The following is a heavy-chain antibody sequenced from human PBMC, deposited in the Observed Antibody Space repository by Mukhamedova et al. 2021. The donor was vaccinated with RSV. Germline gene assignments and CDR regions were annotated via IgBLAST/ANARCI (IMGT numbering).Heavy chain of an antibody. CDR3: ARHSFRDDYLDFWSGYYGWFDP. D-gene: IGHD3-3*01. Sequence: EWIGSIYFSGSTYYNPSLKSLVTIAVDTSKNQLSLKLSSVSAADTGVYYCARHSFRDDYLDFWSGYYGWFDPLGQGTLVTVSS. CDR2: IYFSGST. J-gene: IGHJ5*02. V-gene: IGHV4-39*01.